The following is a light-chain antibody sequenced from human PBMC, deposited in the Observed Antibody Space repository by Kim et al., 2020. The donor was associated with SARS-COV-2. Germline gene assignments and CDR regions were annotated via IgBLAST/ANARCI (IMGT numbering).Light chain of an antibody. CDR3: QQYNSWRA. Sequence: EIVMTQSPATLSVSTGERATLSCRASQSVSSNLAWYQQKPGQAPRLLIYGASTRTTGSPARFSGSGSGTEFTLTISSLRSEDFAVFYFQQYNSWRAFGQGTKV. J-gene: IGKJ1*01. CDR2: GAS. V-gene: IGKV3-15*01. CDR1: QSVSSN.